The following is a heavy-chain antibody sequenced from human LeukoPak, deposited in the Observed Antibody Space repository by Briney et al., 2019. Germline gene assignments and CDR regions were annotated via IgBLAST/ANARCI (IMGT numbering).Heavy chain of an antibody. D-gene: IGHD2-15*01. J-gene: IGHJ4*02. CDR2: INQDGSRT. Sequence: GGSLRLSCAASGFTFSGYWIGCVLQAPGKALEWVAMINQDGSRTYFVDSVKGRFAISRDNAKNSLYLQMKSLRVDDTAVYYCGGELRSLQPNWVQGTLVTVSS. CDR1: GFTFSGYW. V-gene: IGHV3-7*01. CDR3: GGELRSLQPN.